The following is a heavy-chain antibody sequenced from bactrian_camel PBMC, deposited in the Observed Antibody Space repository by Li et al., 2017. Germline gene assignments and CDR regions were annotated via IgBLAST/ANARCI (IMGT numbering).Heavy chain of an antibody. J-gene: IGHJ4*01. CDR3: AASERSGICALAEWAFTY. CDR1: KDIFSTYC. D-gene: IGHD2*01. Sequence: HVQLVESGGGPVQAGGSLRLSCKMPKDIFSTYCMGWFRQGPGKEREGVATIDSDGTTVYAESVKGRFTIFIDHVMGTLDLQMNSLEPEDTGTYYCAASERSGICALAEWAFTYWGQGTQVTVS. CDR2: IDSDGTT. V-gene: IGHV3S53*01.